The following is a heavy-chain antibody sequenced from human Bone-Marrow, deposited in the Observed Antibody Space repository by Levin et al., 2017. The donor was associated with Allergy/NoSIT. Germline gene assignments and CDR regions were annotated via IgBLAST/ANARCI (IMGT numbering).Heavy chain of an antibody. CDR1: GGSISTGSNY. D-gene: IGHD3-3*01. V-gene: IGHV4-61*01. Sequence: SETLSLTCTVAGGSISTGSNYWSWIRQPPGKGLDWIGDIYHSGSTIYSPSLRSRVTISVDTSKNQISLKVRSVTAADTAVYYCSMFPPGRSTWIGSWFDPWGQGSLVTVSS. CDR2: IYHSGST. J-gene: IGHJ5*02. CDR3: SMFPPGRSTWIGSWFDP.